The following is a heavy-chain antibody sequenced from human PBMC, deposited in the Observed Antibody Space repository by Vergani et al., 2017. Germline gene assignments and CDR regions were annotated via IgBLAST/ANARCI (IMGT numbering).Heavy chain of an antibody. J-gene: IGHJ6*03. CDR2: IYYSGST. V-gene: IGHV4-59*01. CDR3: ARAYYSYMDG. Sequence: QVQLQESGPGLVKPSETLSLTCTISGGSISSYYWIWIRQPPGKGLEWIGYIYYSGSTNYDSSLKSRVTMSVDTSKNQFSLKLNSVTAADTAVYYCARAYYSYMDGWGKGTTVTVSS. CDR1: GGSISSYY.